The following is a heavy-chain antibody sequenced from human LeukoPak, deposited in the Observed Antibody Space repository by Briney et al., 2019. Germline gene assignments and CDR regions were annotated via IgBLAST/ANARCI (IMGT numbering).Heavy chain of an antibody. Sequence: KPSETLSLTCTVSGGSISSYYWSWIRQPPGKGLEWIGYIYYSGSTYFNPSLKSRLTISVDTSKNQFFLRLSSVTAADTAVYFCARVRRDYIFWSEYFFDSWGQGTLVTVSS. CDR1: GGSISSYY. J-gene: IGHJ4*02. CDR3: ARVRRDYIFWSEYFFDS. V-gene: IGHV4-59*08. D-gene: IGHD3-3*01. CDR2: IYYSGST.